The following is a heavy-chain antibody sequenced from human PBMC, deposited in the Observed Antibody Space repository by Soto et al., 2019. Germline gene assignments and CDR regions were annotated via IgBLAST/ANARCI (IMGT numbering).Heavy chain of an antibody. CDR3: AREGTPFCAVTTCFRPGDY. V-gene: IGHV3-74*01. Sequence: EVQLVESGGGLVQPGGSLRLSCAASGFTFSSYWMHWVRQPPGKGLVWVSRINSDGSSTNYADSVKGRFTISRDNVKNTLYLQMNSLRAEDTAVYYCAREGTPFCAVTTCFRPGDYWGQGTLVTVSS. CDR2: INSDGSST. D-gene: IGHD2-2*01. J-gene: IGHJ4*02. CDR1: GFTFSSYW.